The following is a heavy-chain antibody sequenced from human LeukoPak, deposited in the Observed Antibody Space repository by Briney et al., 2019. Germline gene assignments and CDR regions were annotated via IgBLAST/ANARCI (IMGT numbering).Heavy chain of an antibody. J-gene: IGHJ3*02. CDR2: IYYSGST. Sequence: SETLSLTCTVSGGSISSSYYYWGWIRQPPGKGLEWIGSIYYSGSTYYNPSLKSRVTISVDTSKNQFSLKLRSVTAADTAVYYCARDFKYYGSSGYYAFDIWGQGTMVTVSS. V-gene: IGHV4-39*02. CDR3: ARDFKYYGSSGYYAFDI. D-gene: IGHD3-22*01. CDR1: GGSISSSYYY.